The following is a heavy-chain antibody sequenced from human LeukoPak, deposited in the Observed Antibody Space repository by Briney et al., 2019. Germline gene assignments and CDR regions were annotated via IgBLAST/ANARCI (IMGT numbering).Heavy chain of an antibody. V-gene: IGHV1-2*02. D-gene: IGHD5-12*01. J-gene: IGHJ4*02. CDR3: ARQADIVATIRDY. CDR1: GYTFTGYY. Sequence: ASVKVSCKASGYTFTGYYMHWVRQAPGQGLEWMGWINPNSGGTNYAQKFQGRVTMTRDTSISTAYMELSRLRSDDTAVYYCARQADIVATIRDYWGQGTLVTVSS. CDR2: INPNSGGT.